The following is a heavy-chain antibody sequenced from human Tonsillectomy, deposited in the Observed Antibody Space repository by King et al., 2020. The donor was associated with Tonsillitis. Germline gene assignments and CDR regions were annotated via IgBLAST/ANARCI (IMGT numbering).Heavy chain of an antibody. CDR2: IRSSSSYI. CDR3: ARVRYDSRGYYYVDY. CDR1: GFTFSIYS. Sequence: EVQLVESGGGLVKPGGSLRLSCAASGFTFSIYSMNWVRQAPGKGLEWVSSIRSSSSYIYYADSVKGRFTISQDNAKNSLYLQMNSLRAEDTAVYYCARVRYDSRGYYYVDYWGQGTLVTVSS. V-gene: IGHV3-21*01. J-gene: IGHJ4*02. D-gene: IGHD3-22*01.